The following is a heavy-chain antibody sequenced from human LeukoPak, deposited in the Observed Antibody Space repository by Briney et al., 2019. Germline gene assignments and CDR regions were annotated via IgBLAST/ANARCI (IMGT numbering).Heavy chain of an antibody. CDR2: IYYSGST. J-gene: IGHJ4*02. CDR1: GGSISSYY. CDR3: ARPADTATGDY. Sequence: SETLSLTCTVSGGSISSYYWSWIRQPPGKGLEWIGYIYYSGSTNYNPSLKSRVTISVDTSKNQFSLKLSSVTAADTAVYYCARPADTATGDYWGQGTLVTVSS. V-gene: IGHV4-59*08. D-gene: IGHD5-18*01.